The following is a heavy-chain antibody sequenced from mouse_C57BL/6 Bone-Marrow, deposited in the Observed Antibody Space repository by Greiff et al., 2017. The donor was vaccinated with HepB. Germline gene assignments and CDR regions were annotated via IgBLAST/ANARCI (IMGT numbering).Heavy chain of an antibody. V-gene: IGHV5-6*01. J-gene: IGHJ3*01. Sequence: EVKVVESGGDLVKPGGSLKLSCAASGFTFSSYGMSWVRQTPDKRLEWVATISSGGSYTYYPDSVKGRFTISRDNAKNTLYLQMSSLKSEDTAMYYCARHPFLGHWGQGTLVTVSA. CDR1: GFTFSSYG. CDR3: ARHPFLGH. CDR2: ISSGGSYT.